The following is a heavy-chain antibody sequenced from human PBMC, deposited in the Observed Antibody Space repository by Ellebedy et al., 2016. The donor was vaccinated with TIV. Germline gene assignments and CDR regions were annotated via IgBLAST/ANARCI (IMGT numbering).Heavy chain of an antibody. CDR1: GYSFTDYH. CDR2: IYPNSGDT. CDR3: ASVTFSSLSPFDY. V-gene: IGHV1-2*02. J-gene: IGHJ4*02. Sequence: AASLKVSCKTSGYSFTDYHIHWMRHAPGQGLEWMGWIYPNSGDTKYAQKFQGRVTMTRDTSITTAYMELKRLTSDDTATYYCASVTFSSLSPFDYWGQGTLVTVSS. D-gene: IGHD2-2*01.